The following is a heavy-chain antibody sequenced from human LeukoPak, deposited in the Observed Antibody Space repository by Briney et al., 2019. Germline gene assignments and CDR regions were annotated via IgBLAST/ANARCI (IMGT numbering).Heavy chain of an antibody. V-gene: IGHV3-74*01. CDR3: AREFTDYYDSSGYYSPYYYGMDV. D-gene: IGHD3-22*01. J-gene: IGHJ6*02. CDR2: INSDGSST. CDR1: GFTFSSYW. Sequence: PGGSLRLSCAASGFTFSSYWMHWVRQAPGKGLVWVSRINSDGSSTSYADSVKGRFTISRDNAKNTLYLQMNSLRAEDTAVYYCAREFTDYYDSSGYYSPYYYGMDVWGQGTTVTVSS.